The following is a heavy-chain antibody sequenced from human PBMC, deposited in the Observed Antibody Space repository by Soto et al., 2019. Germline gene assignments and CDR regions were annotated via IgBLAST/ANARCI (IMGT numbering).Heavy chain of an antibody. CDR1: GGSVSSGSDY. V-gene: IGHV4-61*01. D-gene: IGHD2-21*01. CDR2: IFYSGST. CDR3: ARDLGQHTDY. J-gene: IGHJ4*02. Sequence: QVQLQESGPGLVKPSETLSLTCTVSGGSVSSGSDYWSWIRQPPGKGLEWIGYIFYSGSTNYNPSLKSRVTISIDTSKNQFSLKLSSVTTADTDVYYCARDLGQHTDYWGQGTLVTVSS.